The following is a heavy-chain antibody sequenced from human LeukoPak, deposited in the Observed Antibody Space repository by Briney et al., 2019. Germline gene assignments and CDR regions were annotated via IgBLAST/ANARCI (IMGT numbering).Heavy chain of an antibody. D-gene: IGHD5-18*01. V-gene: IGHV4-39*07. CDR2: IYYSGST. Sequence: TSETLSLTCTVSGGSISSSSYYWGWIRQPPGKGLEWIGSIYYSGSTYYNPSLKSRVTISVDTSKNQFSLNLSSVTAADTAVYYCARAPDTAMVEYYFDYWGQGTLVTVSS. CDR3: ARAPDTAMVEYYFDY. J-gene: IGHJ4*02. CDR1: GGSISSSSYY.